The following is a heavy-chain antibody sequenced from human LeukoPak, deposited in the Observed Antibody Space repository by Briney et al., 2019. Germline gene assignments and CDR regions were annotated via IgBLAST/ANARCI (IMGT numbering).Heavy chain of an antibody. CDR1: GYSFTSYW. CDR2: IYPGDSDT. J-gene: IGHJ3*02. D-gene: IGHD1/OR15-1a*01. V-gene: IGHV5-51*01. CDR3: ARLRGRQTTDAFDI. Sequence: GESLKISCKGSGYSFTSYWIAWVRQMPGKGLEWMGIIYPGDSDTRYSPSFQGQVTISADKFISTAYLQWSSLKASDTTMYYCARLRGRQTTDAFDIWGQGTIVTVSS.